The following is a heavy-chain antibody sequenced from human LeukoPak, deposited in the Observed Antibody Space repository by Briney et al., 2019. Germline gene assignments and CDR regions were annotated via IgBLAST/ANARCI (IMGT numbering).Heavy chain of an antibody. CDR2: INPSGGST. D-gene: IGHD3-16*02. CDR1: GYTFTSYY. CDR3: ARDGELRLGELSF. J-gene: IGHJ4*02. Sequence: ASVKVSCKASGYTFTSYYMHWVRQAPGQGLEWMGTINPSGGSTSYAQKFQGRVTMTRDTSTSTVYMELSSLRSEDTAVYYCARDGELRLGELSFWGQGTLVTVSS. V-gene: IGHV1-46*01.